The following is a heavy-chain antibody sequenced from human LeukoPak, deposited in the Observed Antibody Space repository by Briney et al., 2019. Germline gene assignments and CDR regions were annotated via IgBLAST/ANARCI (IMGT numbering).Heavy chain of an antibody. CDR2: IKQDGSEK. Sequence: GGSLRLSCAASGFTFSSYWMSWVRQAPGKGLEWVANIKQDGSEKYYVDSVKGRFTISRDNAKNSLYLQMNSLRAEDTAVYYCASVSGVTGSAEFDYWGQGTLVTVSS. D-gene: IGHD2-21*02. CDR3: ASVSGVTGSAEFDY. J-gene: IGHJ4*02. CDR1: GFTFSSYW. V-gene: IGHV3-7*01.